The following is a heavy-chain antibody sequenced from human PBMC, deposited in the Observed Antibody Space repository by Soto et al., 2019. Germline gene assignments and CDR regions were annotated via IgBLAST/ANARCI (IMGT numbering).Heavy chain of an antibody. D-gene: IGHD7-27*01. J-gene: IGHJ4*02. CDR1: GFAFSSYA. CDR3: AKVPSFRELGVDL. V-gene: IGHV3-23*01. Sequence: GGSLRISCAASGFAFSSYAMSWVRQAPGKGPEWASAISGSGGSTYYADSVKGGFTISEDYSKNTRYLQMNSVRAEDTAVDYCAKVPSFRELGVDLWGQGSLVTVSS. CDR2: ISGSGGST.